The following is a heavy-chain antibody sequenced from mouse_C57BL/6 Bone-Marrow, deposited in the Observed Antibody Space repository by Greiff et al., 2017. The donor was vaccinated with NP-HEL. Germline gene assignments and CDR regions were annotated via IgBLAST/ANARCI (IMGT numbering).Heavy chain of an antibody. CDR2: INPNNGGT. Sequence: EVQLQESGPELVKPGASVKIPCKASGYTFTDYNMDWVKQSHGKSLEWIGDINPNNGGTIYNQKFKGKATLTVDKSSSTAYMELRSLTSEDTAVYYCALYYYGSSSAMAYWGQGTSVTVSS. V-gene: IGHV1-18*01. CDR1: GYTFTDYN. J-gene: IGHJ4*01. D-gene: IGHD1-1*01. CDR3: ALYYYGSSSAMAY.